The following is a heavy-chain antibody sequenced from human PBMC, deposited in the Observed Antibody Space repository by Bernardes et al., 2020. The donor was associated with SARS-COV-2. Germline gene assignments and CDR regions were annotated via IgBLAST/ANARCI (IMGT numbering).Heavy chain of an antibody. CDR2: ISRDDDST. CDR1: GFNFNSYW. D-gene: IGHD5-12*01. J-gene: IGHJ4*02. V-gene: IGHV3-74*01. Sequence: GGSLRLSCVASGFNFNSYWMHWVRQVPGKGLMWVSRISRDDDSTYYADSVKGRFTISRDNAKNTLFLQMNTLRDEDTAVYYCVRGTAGGYGIFDSWGQGTLVTVSS. CDR3: VRGTAGGYGIFDS.